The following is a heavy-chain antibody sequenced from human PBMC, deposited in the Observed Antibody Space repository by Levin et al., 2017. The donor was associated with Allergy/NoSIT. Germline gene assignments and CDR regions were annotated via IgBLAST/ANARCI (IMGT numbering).Heavy chain of an antibody. CDR2: INDSGST. CDR3: ARSSGWSIERDYYYDYYMDV. J-gene: IGHJ6*03. D-gene: IGHD6-19*01. CDR1: GGSFSGHS. V-gene: IGHV4-34*01. Sequence: SETLSLTCGVFGGSFSGHSWTWIRQPPGKGLEWIGEINDSGSTKYNPSLESRLTISVDTSKNQFSLKVNSVTAADTAVYFCARSSGWSIERDYYYDYYMDVWGKGTTVTVSS.